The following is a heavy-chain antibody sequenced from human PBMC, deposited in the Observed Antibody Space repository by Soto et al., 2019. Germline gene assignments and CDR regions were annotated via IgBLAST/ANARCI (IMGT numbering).Heavy chain of an antibody. D-gene: IGHD2-2*01. Sequence: GESLKISCTGFGYTFTTFWISWVRQMPGRGLEWMGRIDPRDSYTNYSPSFQGHVTISVDKSISTAYLQWGSLKASDTAMYYCARLYCSSSTCDSWFDPWGQGTLVTVSS. CDR3: ARLYCSSSTCDSWFDP. J-gene: IGHJ5*02. CDR2: IDPRDSYT. CDR1: GYTFTTFW. V-gene: IGHV5-10-1*01.